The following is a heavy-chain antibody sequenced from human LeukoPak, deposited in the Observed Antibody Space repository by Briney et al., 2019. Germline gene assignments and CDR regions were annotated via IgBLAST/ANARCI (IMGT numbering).Heavy chain of an antibody. V-gene: IGHV3-23*01. CDR3: AKDRTPADAASPIDY. CDR1: GFTFSSYA. D-gene: IGHD6-25*01. J-gene: IGHJ4*02. CDR2: ISGSGGST. Sequence: PGGSLRLSCAASGFTFSSYAMSWVRRAPGKGLEWVSAISGSGGSTYYADSVKGRFTISRDNSKNTLYLQMNSLRAEDTAVYYCAKDRTPADAASPIDYWGQGTLVTVSS.